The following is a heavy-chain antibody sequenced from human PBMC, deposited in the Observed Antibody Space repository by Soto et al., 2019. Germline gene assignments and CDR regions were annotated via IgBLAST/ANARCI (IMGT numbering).Heavy chain of an antibody. Sequence: GESLKISCKGSGYSFTSYWISWVRQMPGKGLEWMGRIDPSDSYTNYSPSFQGHVTISADKSISTAYLQWSSLKASDTAMYYCPRPNCSGGSCYSYYYYGMDVWGQGTTVTVSS. CDR2: IDPSDSYT. CDR1: GYSFTSYW. D-gene: IGHD2-15*01. CDR3: PRPNCSGGSCYSYYYYGMDV. J-gene: IGHJ6*02. V-gene: IGHV5-10-1*01.